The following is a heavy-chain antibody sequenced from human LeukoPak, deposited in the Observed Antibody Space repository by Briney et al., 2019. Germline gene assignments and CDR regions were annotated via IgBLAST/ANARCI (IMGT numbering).Heavy chain of an antibody. CDR3: AKDTMRYGPSLFDY. Sequence: GGSLRLSCAVSGFTFSDYGMHWVRQAPGKGLEWVAVISYDGGTIYYADSVKGRFTISRDNAKNSLYLQMNCLRAEDTALYYCAKDTMRYGPSLFDYWGQGTLVTVSS. CDR2: ISYDGGTI. CDR1: GFTFSDYG. V-gene: IGHV3-30*18. D-gene: IGHD5-18*01. J-gene: IGHJ4*02.